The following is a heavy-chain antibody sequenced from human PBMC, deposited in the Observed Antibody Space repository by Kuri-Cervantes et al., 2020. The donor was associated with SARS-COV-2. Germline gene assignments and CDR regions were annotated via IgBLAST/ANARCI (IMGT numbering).Heavy chain of an antibody. CDR2: TYWNDNK. D-gene: IGHD4-23*01. CDR1: GFSLTSSGVA. J-gene: IGHJ6*03. V-gene: IGHV2-5*01. Sequence: SGPTLVKPTQTLTLTCTFSGFSLTSSGVAVGWIRQPPGKALEWLAITYWNDNKRYSPSLQNRLTITKDTSKNQVVLTMTNMDPMDTGTYYCARTGPELTPRGPSQSYYYYTDVWGKGTTVTVSS. CDR3: ARTGPELTPRGPSQSYYYYTDV.